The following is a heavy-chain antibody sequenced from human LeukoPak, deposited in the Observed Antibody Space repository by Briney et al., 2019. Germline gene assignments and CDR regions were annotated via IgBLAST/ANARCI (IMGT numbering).Heavy chain of an antibody. D-gene: IGHD5-12*01. CDR2: IYYSGST. J-gene: IGHJ4*02. V-gene: IGHV4-39*07. CDR3: ARGGDTSYDYFYFDY. Sequence: SETLSLTCTVSGDSTSNINYYWGWIRQPPGKGLEWIGSIYYSGSTYYNPSLKSRVTISVDTSKNQFSLKLSSVTAADTAVYYCARGGDTSYDYFYFDYWGQGTLVTVSS. CDR1: GDSTSNINYY.